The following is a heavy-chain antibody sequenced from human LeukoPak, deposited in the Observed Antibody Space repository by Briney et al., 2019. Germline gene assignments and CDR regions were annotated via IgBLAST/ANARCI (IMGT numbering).Heavy chain of an antibody. Sequence: ASVKVSRKASGYTFTSYAMHWVRQAPGQRLEWMGWINAGNGNTKYSQKFQGRVTITRDTSASTAYMELSSLRSEDTAVYYCARERKSSYYDYVRGSFPLGYWGQGTLVTVSS. V-gene: IGHV1-3*01. J-gene: IGHJ4*02. CDR1: GYTFTSYA. CDR2: INAGNGNT. D-gene: IGHD3-16*01. CDR3: ARERKSSYYDYVRGSFPLGY.